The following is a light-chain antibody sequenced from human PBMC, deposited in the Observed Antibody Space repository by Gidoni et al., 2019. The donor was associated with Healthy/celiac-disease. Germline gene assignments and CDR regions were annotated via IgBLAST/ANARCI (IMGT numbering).Light chain of an antibody. CDR2: DAS. CDR3: QQRSNWLLT. CDR1: QSVSSY. V-gene: IGKV3-11*01. Sequence: EIVLTQSPATLSLSPGERATLSCRASQSVSSYLAWYQQKPGHAPRLLIYDASNRATGIPARFSGSVSATDFTLTISSLEPEDFAVYYCQQRSNWLLTFGGGTKVEIK. J-gene: IGKJ4*01.